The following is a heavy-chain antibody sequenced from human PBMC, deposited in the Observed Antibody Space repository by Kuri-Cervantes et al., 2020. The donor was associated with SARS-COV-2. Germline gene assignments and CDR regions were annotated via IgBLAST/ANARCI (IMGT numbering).Heavy chain of an antibody. CDR3: VGNMYYDFWSAYGD. Sequence: ASVKVSCKASGYTLKTYGLSWVRQAPGQGLEWMGWISAYNDNTNYAQNLQGRVTMTTDTSTSTAYMELRSLTSDDTAVYYCVGNMYYDFWSAYGDWGQGTLVTVSS. CDR2: ISAYNDNT. J-gene: IGHJ4*02. D-gene: IGHD3-3*01. V-gene: IGHV1-18*01. CDR1: GYTLKTYG.